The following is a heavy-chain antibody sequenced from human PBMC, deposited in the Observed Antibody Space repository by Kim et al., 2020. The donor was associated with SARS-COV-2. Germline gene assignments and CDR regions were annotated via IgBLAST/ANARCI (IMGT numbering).Heavy chain of an antibody. D-gene: IGHD3-3*01. V-gene: IGHV3-30*02. CDR3: AKGLNYDFWGGPNWFDP. Sequence: VRCRFTIARDNSKNTLNLQMNSLRAGDTAVYYCAKGLNYDFWGGPNWFDPWGQGTLVTVSS. J-gene: IGHJ5*02.